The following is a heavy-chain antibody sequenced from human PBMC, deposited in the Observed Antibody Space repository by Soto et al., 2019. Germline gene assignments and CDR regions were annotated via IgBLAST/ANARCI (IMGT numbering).Heavy chain of an antibody. CDR3: AKDPSAPKWELLTY. V-gene: IGHV3-30*18. J-gene: IGHJ4*02. D-gene: IGHD1-26*01. CDR1: GFTFSSYG. CDR2: ISYDGSNK. Sequence: GGSLRLSCAASGFTFSSYGMHWVRQAPGKGLEWVAVISYDGSNKYYADYVKGRFTISRDNSKNTLYLQMNSLRAEDTAVYYCAKDPSAPKWELLTYWGQGTLVTVSS.